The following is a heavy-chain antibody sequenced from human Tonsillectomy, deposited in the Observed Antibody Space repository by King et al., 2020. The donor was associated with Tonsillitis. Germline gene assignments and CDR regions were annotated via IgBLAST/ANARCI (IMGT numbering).Heavy chain of an antibody. J-gene: IGHJ6*02. Sequence: VQLVESGGGLVQPGGSLRLSCAASGFTVSSNYMSWVRQAPGKGLEWVSIIYRGSTTYYADPVKGRFTISRHNSKNTLFLQMNSLRGEDTAVYYCATEAPRGSSPPHGMDVWGQGTTVTVSS. CDR2: IYRGSTT. D-gene: IGHD6-13*01. CDR1: GFTVSSNY. V-gene: IGHV3-53*04. CDR3: ATEAPRGSSPPHGMDV.